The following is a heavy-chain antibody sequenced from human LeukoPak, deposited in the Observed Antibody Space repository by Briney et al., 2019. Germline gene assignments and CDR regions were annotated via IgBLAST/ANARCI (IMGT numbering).Heavy chain of an antibody. CDR3: VRDGANWEEPNNAFDT. J-gene: IGHJ3*02. V-gene: IGHV4-4*07. CDR1: GASLTSCY. CDR2: LYTTGTT. Sequence: SETLSLTCAVSGASLTSCYWRGGPQSAGKGRECIGRLYTTGTTNYNPSLKSRVTMSGDSTKNQLSLTLTSVTAADTAVYYCVRDGANWEEPNNAFDTWGQGTLVTVSS. D-gene: IGHD1-26*01.